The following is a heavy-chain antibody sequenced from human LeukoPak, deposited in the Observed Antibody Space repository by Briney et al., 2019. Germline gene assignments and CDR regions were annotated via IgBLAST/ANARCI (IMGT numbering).Heavy chain of an antibody. Sequence: GGSLRLSCAASGFTFSSYGMSWVRQAPGKGLEWVSAISGSGSSTYYAASVKGRFTISRDNAKNSLYLQMNSLRAEDTAVYYCARVLHKRNYDSSTYYGYWGQGTLVTVSS. CDR3: ARVLHKRNYDSSTYYGY. J-gene: IGHJ4*02. V-gene: IGHV3-23*01. CDR1: GFTFSSYG. D-gene: IGHD3-22*01. CDR2: ISGSGSST.